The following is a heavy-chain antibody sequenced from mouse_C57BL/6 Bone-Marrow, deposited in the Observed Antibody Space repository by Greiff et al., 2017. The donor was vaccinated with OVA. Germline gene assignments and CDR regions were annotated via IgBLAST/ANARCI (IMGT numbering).Heavy chain of an antibody. V-gene: IGHV1-15*01. CDR2: IDPETGGT. CDR1: GYTFTDYE. D-gene: IGHD2-3*01. Sequence: VQLQQSGAELVRPGASVTLSCKASGYTFTDYEMHWVKQTPVPGLEWIGAIDPETGGTAYNQKFKGKGILTADKSSSTAYMALRSLTTEDSALYYCTYVPYDGYHHWYCDVWGTGTTVTVSS. J-gene: IGHJ1*03. CDR3: TYVPYDGYHHWYCDV.